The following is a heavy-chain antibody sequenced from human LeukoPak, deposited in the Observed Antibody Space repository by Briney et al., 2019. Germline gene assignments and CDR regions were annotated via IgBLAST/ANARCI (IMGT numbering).Heavy chain of an antibody. V-gene: IGHV3-66*01. CDR1: GFTVSSNF. D-gene: IGHD3-10*01. CDR3: VAAYGSGSYYWDFAY. J-gene: IGHJ4*02. Sequence: GGSLRLSCAASGFTVSSNFMNWVRQAPGKGPEWVSVLYGQGDIYYADPVKGRFTISRDNSKNTLYLQMNSLRAEDTSVYYCVAAYGSGSYYWDFAYWGQGTLVTVSS. CDR2: LYGQGDI.